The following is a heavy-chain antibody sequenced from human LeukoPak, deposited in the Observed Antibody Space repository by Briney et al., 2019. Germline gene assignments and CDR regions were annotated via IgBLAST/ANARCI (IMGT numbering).Heavy chain of an antibody. CDR2: IYGGST. D-gene: IGHD2/OR15-2a*01. J-gene: IGHJ6*03. Sequence: GGSLRLSCAASGFTVSDNYITWVRQAPGKGLEWVSIIYGGSTYYADSVKGRFTISRDNSKNTVYLQMNSLRAEDTAVYYCARDFEGVHRTTNSYTYYYYMDVWGKGNTVIVSS. V-gene: IGHV3-53*01. CDR1: GFTVSDNY. CDR3: ARDFEGVHRTTNSYTYYYYMDV.